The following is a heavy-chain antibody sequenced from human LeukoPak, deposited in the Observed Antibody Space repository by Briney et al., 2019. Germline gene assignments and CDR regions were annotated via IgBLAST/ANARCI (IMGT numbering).Heavy chain of an antibody. CDR1: GGSISSGDYY. CDR2: IYYSGST. Sequence: SETLSLTCTVSGGSISSGDYYWSWIRQPPGKGLEWIGYIYYSGSTYYNPSLKSRVTISVDTSKNQFSLKLSSVTAADTAVYYCARHSAGDRIYFQHWGQGTLVTVSS. CDR3: ARHSAGDRIYFQH. D-gene: IGHD1-26*01. V-gene: IGHV4-30-4*01. J-gene: IGHJ1*01.